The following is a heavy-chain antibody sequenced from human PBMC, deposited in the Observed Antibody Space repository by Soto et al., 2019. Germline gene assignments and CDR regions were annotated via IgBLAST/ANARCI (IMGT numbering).Heavy chain of an antibody. D-gene: IGHD5-18*01. CDR2: IRSKAYGGTT. V-gene: IGHV3-49*05. CDR1: GFTFGDYA. J-gene: IGHJ4*02. Sequence: EVQLVESGGGLVKPGRSLRLSCTASGFTFGDYAMSWFRQAPGKGLEWVGFIRSKAYGGTTEYAASVKGRFTISRDDSKSIAYLQMNSLKTEDTAVYYCTRERPIGYSYGLIDYWGQGTLVTVSS. CDR3: TRERPIGYSYGLIDY.